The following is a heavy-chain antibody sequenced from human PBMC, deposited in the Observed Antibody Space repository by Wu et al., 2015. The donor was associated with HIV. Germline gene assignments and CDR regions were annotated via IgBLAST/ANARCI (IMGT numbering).Heavy chain of an antibody. CDR1: GGTFSSYV. CDR3: ARDVYYDSSGYYAAFHI. D-gene: IGHD3-22*01. V-gene: IGHV1-69*05. CDR2: IIPIFGTA. J-gene: IGHJ3*02. Sequence: QVQLVQSGAEVKKPGSSVKVSCKASGGTFSSYVSSWVRQAPGQGLEWLGGIIPIFGTANYAQKFQGRVTITTDESTTTVYMDLSSLRSEDAAVYYCARDVYYDSSGYYAAFHIWGQGTMVTVSS.